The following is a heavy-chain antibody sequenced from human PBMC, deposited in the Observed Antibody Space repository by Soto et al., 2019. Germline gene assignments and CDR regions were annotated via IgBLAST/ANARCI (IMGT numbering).Heavy chain of an antibody. D-gene: IGHD1-20*01. CDR2: INTANGNT. V-gene: IGHV1-3*04. CDR3: ASLLQPRRPRYNYYYCGLDG. Sequence: ASVKVSCKASGFTFSTYTIHWVRQAPGHRLEWMGWINTANGNTGYLEKFRGRVTFTRDTSATTAYMDLGSLTSEDTAVYYCASLLQPRRPRYNYYYCGLDGWGQGTTGTVAS. J-gene: IGHJ6*02. CDR1: GFTFSTYT.